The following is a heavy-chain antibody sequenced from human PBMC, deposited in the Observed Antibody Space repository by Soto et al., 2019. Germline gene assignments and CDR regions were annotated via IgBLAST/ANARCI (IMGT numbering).Heavy chain of an antibody. D-gene: IGHD1-26*01. Sequence: EVQVLESGGGLVQPGGSLRLSCVASGFNLNDHWMDWVRQAPGKGLEWVGQIKNRGGGYSTDYAASVKGRFTISRDDSKNSLYLQMNSLKTEDSAVYYCGDFGSGSWRYDGWGQGILVTVSS. CDR2: IKNRGGGYST. CDR3: GDFGSGSWRYDG. CDR1: GFNLNDHW. J-gene: IGHJ4*02. V-gene: IGHV3-72*01.